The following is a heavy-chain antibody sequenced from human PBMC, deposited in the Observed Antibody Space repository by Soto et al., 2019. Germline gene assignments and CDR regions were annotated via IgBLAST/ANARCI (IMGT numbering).Heavy chain of an antibody. D-gene: IGHD3-10*01. CDR2: INPNSGGP. CDR3: ARGVYGSGSYFRFDP. Sequence: QVQLVQSGAEVKKPGASVKVSCKASGYTFTGYYMHWVRQAPGQGLEWMGWINPNSGGPNYAQKLQGWVTMTKDTASSTAYMVLSSLRSDDTAVYYCARGVYGSGSYFRFDPWGQGTLVTVSS. V-gene: IGHV1-2*04. J-gene: IGHJ5*02. CDR1: GYTFTGYY.